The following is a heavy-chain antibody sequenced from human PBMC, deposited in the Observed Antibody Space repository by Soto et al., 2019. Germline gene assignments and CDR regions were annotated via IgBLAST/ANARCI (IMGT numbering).Heavy chain of an antibody. CDR1: GGSFSGDY. CDR2: INHSGST. CDR3: AREKPYSSSWYHDY. V-gene: IGHV4-34*01. J-gene: IGHJ4*02. D-gene: IGHD6-13*01. Sequence: SETLSLTCAVYGGSFSGDYWSWIRQPPGKGLEWIGEINHSGSTNYNPSLKSRVTISVDTSKNQFSLKLSSVTAADTAVYYCAREKPYSSSWYHDYWGQGTLVTVS.